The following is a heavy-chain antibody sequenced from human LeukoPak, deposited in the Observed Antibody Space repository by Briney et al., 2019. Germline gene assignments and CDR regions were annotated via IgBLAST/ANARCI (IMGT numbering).Heavy chain of an antibody. J-gene: IGHJ4*02. Sequence: SETLSLTCAVYGGSFSGYYWSWIRQPPGKGLEWTGEINHSGSTNYNPSLKSRVTMSVDTSKNQFSLKLSSVTAADTAVYYCARHDDFWSGLDYWGQGTLVTVSS. CDR1: GGSFSGYY. D-gene: IGHD3-3*01. CDR3: ARHDDFWSGLDY. CDR2: INHSGST. V-gene: IGHV4-34*01.